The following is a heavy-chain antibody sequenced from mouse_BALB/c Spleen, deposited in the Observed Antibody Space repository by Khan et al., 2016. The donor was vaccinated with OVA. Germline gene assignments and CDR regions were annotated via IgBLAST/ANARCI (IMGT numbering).Heavy chain of an antibody. CDR1: GYSITSDYA. CDR2: ISYSGST. Sequence: QLEESGPGLVKPSQSLSLTCTVTGYSITSDYAWNCLRPFPGNKLEWMGYISYSGSTYYTPPLKSRISITRDTSKNQFFLQLNSVTTEDTATYYCARDGYRYNYAMDYWGQGTSVTVSS. V-gene: IGHV3-2*02. J-gene: IGHJ4*01. CDR3: ARDGYRYNYAMDY. D-gene: IGHD2-3*01.